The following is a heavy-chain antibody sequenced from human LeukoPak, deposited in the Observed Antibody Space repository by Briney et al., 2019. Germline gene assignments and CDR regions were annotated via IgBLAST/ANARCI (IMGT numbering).Heavy chain of an antibody. J-gene: IGHJ6*02. CDR3: ARVSGDV. Sequence: SCKASGYTITGYYLHWVRQAPGKGLEWVAFISYDGSSEYYADSVKGRFTISRDDSKNTLYLQMNSLRADDTAVYFCARVSGDVWGQGTTVTVSS. V-gene: IGHV3-30-3*01. CDR2: ISYDGSSE. CDR1: GYTITGYY.